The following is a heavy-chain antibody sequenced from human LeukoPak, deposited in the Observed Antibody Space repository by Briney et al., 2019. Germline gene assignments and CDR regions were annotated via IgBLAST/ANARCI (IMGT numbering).Heavy chain of an antibody. J-gene: IGHJ4*02. CDR2: IDYSGIT. V-gene: IGHV4-59*01. CDR3: ARDLELEPNRWNYFEY. CDR1: GGSLSGFF. D-gene: IGHD1-1*01. Sequence: KPSETLSLTCNLSGGSLSGFFGRWTRQPPGKGLEWLGCIDYSGITQYNPSLKSRVTISVDTSKQQFSLKLSSVTAADTAVYYCARDLELEPNRWNYFEYRGPGTLVTVSS.